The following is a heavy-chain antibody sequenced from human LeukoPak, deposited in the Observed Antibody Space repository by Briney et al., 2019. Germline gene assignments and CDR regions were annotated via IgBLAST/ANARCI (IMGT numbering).Heavy chain of an antibody. CDR2: IRDDGSNK. Sequence: PGGSLRLSCAASGFTFSSYGMHWVRQAPGKGLEWVAFIRDDGSNKYYADSVKGRFTISRDNSKNTLYLHVNSLRPDDTAVYYCARDQKWSSSWQRDHNWFDPWGQGTLVTVSS. V-gene: IGHV3-30*02. CDR1: GFTFSSYG. CDR3: ARDQKWSSSWQRDHNWFDP. J-gene: IGHJ5*02. D-gene: IGHD6-13*01.